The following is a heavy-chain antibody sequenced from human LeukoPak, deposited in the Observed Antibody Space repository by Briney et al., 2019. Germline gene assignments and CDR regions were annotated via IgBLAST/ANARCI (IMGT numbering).Heavy chain of an antibody. CDR1: GFTFSSYG. CDR2: IWYDGSNK. J-gene: IGHJ4*02. V-gene: IGHV3-33*06. D-gene: IGHD3-22*01. Sequence: GGSLRLSCAASGFTFSSYGMHWVRQAPGKGLEWVAVIWYDGSNKYYADSVKGRFTISRDNSKNTLYLQMNSLRAEDTAVYYCAKSGAAYSSGYYLDYWGQGTLVTVSS. CDR3: AKSGAAYSSGYYLDY.